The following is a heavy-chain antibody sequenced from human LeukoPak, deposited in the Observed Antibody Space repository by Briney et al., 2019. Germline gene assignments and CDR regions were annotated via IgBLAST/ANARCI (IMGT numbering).Heavy chain of an antibody. J-gene: IGHJ5*02. CDR1: GASITNDDYY. V-gene: IGHV4-31*03. CDR2: IYFSGST. D-gene: IGHD2-2*01. CDR3: ARRAPFSNWFDP. Sequence: SETLSLTGTVSGASITNDDYYWSWIRQHPGTGLEWIGYIYFSGSTYYNPTLKSRASVSVDTSKSQFSLRLTSVTAADTAVYYCARRAPFSNWFDPWGQGTLVIVSS.